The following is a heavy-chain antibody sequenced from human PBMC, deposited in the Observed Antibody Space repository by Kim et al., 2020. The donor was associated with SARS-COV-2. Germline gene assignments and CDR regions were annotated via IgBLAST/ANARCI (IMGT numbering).Heavy chain of an antibody. D-gene: IGHD4-17*01. J-gene: IGHJ6*02. CDR1: GFTFSSYS. Sequence: GGSLRLSCAASGFTFSSYSMNWVRQAPGKGLEWVSSISSSSSYIYYADSVKGRFTISRDNAKNSLYLQMNSLRAEDTAGYYCARDLGTEGLYGGMDVWGQGTTVTVSS. CDR2: ISSSSSYI. CDR3: ARDLGTEGLYGGMDV. V-gene: IGHV3-21*01.